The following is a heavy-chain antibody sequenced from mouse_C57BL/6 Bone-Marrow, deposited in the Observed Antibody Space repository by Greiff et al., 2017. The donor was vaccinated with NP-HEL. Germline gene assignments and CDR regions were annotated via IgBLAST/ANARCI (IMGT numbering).Heavy chain of an antibody. CDR2: IDPSDSYT. CDR3: ARSVTTVVSYWYFDV. V-gene: IGHV1-69*01. CDR1: GYTFTSYW. D-gene: IGHD1-1*01. Sequence: QVQLQQPGAELVMPGASVKLSCKASGYTFTSYWMHWVKQRPGHGLEWIGEIDPSDSYTNYNQKFQGKSTLTVDKSSSTAYMQLSSLTSEDSAVYYDARSVTTVVSYWYFDVWGTGTTVTVSS. J-gene: IGHJ1*03.